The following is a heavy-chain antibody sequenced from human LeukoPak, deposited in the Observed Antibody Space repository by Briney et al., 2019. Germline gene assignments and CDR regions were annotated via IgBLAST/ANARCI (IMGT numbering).Heavy chain of an antibody. CDR1: RSTLATYS. CDR3: AKTKGYSYGYYFDY. D-gene: IGHD5-18*01. Sequence: ARSRRPSSPATRSTLATYSMHWVSQLVSNVREWVAAMSYDGFNKYYADSVKGRFTISRDNSKNTLYLQMNSLRAEDTAVYYCAKTKGYSYGYYFDYWGQGTLVTVSS. V-gene: IGHV3-30*18. J-gene: IGHJ4*02. CDR2: MSYDGFNK.